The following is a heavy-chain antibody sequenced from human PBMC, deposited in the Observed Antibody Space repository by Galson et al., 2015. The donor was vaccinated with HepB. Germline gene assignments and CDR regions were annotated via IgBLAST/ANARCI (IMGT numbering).Heavy chain of an antibody. CDR3: ATRSITMVRGGPYYYGMDV. J-gene: IGHJ6*02. CDR2: FDPEDGET. Sequence: SVKVSCKVSGYTLTELSMHWVRQAPGKGLEWMGGFDPEDGETIYAQKFQGRVTMTEDTSTDTAYMELSSLRSEDTAVYYCATRSITMVRGGPYYYGMDVWGQGTTVTVSS. V-gene: IGHV1-24*01. CDR1: GYTLTELS. D-gene: IGHD3-10*01.